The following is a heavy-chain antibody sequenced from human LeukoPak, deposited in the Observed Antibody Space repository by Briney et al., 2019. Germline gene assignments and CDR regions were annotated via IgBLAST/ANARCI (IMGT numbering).Heavy chain of an antibody. Sequence: SGPTLVKPTQTLTLTCTFSGFSLSATEVAVGWIRQPPGKALEWLALIYWSDEIHYTPSLKSRLTITKDTSKNQVVLTMTNMDPVDTATYYCAHRYGGYFDYWGQGTLVTVSS. CDR1: GFSLSATEVA. J-gene: IGHJ4*02. V-gene: IGHV2-5*01. D-gene: IGHD3-16*01. CDR3: AHRYGGYFDY. CDR2: IYWSDEI.